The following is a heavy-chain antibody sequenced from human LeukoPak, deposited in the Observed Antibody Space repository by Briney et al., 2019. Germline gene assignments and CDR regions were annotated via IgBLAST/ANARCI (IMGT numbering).Heavy chain of an antibody. Sequence: GASVTVSCKASGYTFTGYYLHWVRQAPGQGLEWMGSINPNSGDSNYAQRFQGRVTMTRDTSINTAYMELSRLRSDDTAVYYCARDADCSSTSCYVYYWGQGTLVTVSS. V-gene: IGHV1-2*02. CDR3: ARDADCSSTSCYVYY. J-gene: IGHJ4*02. CDR2: INPNSGDS. CDR1: GYTFTGYY. D-gene: IGHD2-2*01.